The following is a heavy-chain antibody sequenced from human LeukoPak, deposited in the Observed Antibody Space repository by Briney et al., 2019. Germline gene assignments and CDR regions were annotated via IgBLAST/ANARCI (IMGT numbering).Heavy chain of an antibody. CDR3: AKDSERAYYDTSGNFQH. Sequence: PGGSLRLSCAASGFTFSSYGMHWVRQAPGKGLEWVAFIRYDGSNKYYADSVKGRFTISRDNSKNTLYLQMNSLRAEDTAVYYCAKDSERAYYDTSGNFQHWGQGTLVTVSS. J-gene: IGHJ1*01. V-gene: IGHV3-30*02. CDR2: IRYDGSNK. D-gene: IGHD3-22*01. CDR1: GFTFSSYG.